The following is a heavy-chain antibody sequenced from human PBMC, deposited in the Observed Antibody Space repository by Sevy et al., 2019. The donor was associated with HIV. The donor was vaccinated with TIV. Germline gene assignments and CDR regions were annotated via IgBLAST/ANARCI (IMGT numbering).Heavy chain of an antibody. CDR3: ARDLPTAVTNPFYYYGMDV. CDR2: ISYDGSKK. Sequence: FLRLSCAASGFTFSIYAIHWVRQAPGKGLERVAVISYDGSKKYYVDSVKGRFTISRDNSKNTLYLQMNSLRPEDTAAYYCARDLPTAVTNPFYYYGMDVWGQGTTVTVSS. V-gene: IGHV3-30*01. CDR1: GFTFSIYA. J-gene: IGHJ6*02. D-gene: IGHD4-17*01.